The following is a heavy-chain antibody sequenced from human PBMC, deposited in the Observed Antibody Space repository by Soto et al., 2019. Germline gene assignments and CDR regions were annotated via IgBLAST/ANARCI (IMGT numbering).Heavy chain of an antibody. J-gene: IGHJ4*02. V-gene: IGHV4-31*03. Sequence: PSVTLPLTCTVAGGTSVDVGGYWTWIRQHPGKGLEWIGYIYYSGSTNYNPSLKSRVTISVDTSKSQFSLKLTSVTAADTAVYYCARHKNTGLFDYWGQGTLVTVSS. CDR3: ARHKNTGLFDY. CDR1: GGTSVDVGGY. D-gene: IGHD2-2*02. CDR2: IYYSGST.